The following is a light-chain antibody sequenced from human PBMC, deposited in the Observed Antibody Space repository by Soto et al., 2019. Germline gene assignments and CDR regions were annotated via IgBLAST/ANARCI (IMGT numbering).Light chain of an antibody. CDR2: GAS. V-gene: IGKV3-15*01. CDR1: QSVSSN. Sequence: EIVMTQSPATLSVSPGERATLSCRASQSVSSNLAWYQQKAGQAPRLLINGASTRATGIPARFSGSGSGTEFPLTFSSRQSEDFAVYYCQQYNNWPPMYTFGQGTKLEIK. CDR3: QQYNNWPPMYT. J-gene: IGKJ2*01.